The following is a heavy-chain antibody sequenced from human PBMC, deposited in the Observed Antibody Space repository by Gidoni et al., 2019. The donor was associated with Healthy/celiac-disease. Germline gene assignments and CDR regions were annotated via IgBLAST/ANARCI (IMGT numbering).Heavy chain of an antibody. D-gene: IGHD6-13*01. CDR1: GGSFSGYY. V-gene: IGHV4-34*01. CDR2: INHSGST. J-gene: IGHJ6*02. CDR3: ARGLGPSYLKYSSRGEYYYGMDV. Sequence: QVQLQQWGAGLLKPSATLSLTCAVYGGSFSGYYWSWIRQPPGKGLEWIGEINHSGSTTYNPSLKSRVTISVDTSKNQFSLKLSSVTAADTAVYYCARGLGPSYLKYSSRGEYYYGMDVWGQGTTVTVSS.